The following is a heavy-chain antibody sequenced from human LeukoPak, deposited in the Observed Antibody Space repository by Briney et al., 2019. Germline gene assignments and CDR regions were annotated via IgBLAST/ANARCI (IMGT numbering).Heavy chain of an antibody. CDR3: AWKYYYDSSGNFYVDQ. V-gene: IGHV4-38-2*01. CDR1: SYSISSGYN. D-gene: IGHD3-22*01. J-gene: IGHJ4*02. Sequence: PSETLSLTCAVSSYSISSGYNWAWIRQSPEKGLEWIGSIYHSGTTYYNPSLKSRVTISIDTSKNQFSLNLNSVTAADPAVYYCAWKYYYDSSGNFYVDQWGQGILVTVSS. CDR2: IYHSGTT.